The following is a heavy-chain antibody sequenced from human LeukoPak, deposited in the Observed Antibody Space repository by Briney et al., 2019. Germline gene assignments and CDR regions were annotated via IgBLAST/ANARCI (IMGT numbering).Heavy chain of an antibody. Sequence: GGSLRLSCAASGFTFTSYAMSWVRQAPGKGLEWVSGISGSGGSTYYADSVKGRFTISRDNSNNTLYLQVNSLRAEDTAVYYCAKGKGIVGATFFDYWGQGTLVTVSS. V-gene: IGHV3-23*01. CDR2: ISGSGGST. D-gene: IGHD1-26*01. CDR1: GFTFTSYA. J-gene: IGHJ4*02. CDR3: AKGKGIVGATFFDY.